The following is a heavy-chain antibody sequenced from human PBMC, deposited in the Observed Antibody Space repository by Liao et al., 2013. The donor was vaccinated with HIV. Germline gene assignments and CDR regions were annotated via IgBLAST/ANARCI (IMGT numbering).Heavy chain of an antibody. D-gene: IGHD2/OR15-2a*01. J-gene: IGHJ4*02. Sequence: QVQLQESGPGLVKPSETLSLTCAVSGGSISSYYWNWIRQPAGKGMEWLGYIHYSGNTNYNPALKSRVTMLVDTSKNQFSLKLNSVTAADTAVYYCVRGDPWGNIDYWGQGGLVTVSS. CDR2: IHYSGNT. CDR3: VRGDPWGNIDY. CDR1: GGSISSYY. V-gene: IGHV4-59*01.